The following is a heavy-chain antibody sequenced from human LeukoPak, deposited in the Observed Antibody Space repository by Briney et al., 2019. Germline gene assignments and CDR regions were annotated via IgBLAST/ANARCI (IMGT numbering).Heavy chain of an antibody. CDR3: ARQYGDYCDY. CDR2: INHSGST. J-gene: IGHJ4*02. D-gene: IGHD4-17*01. V-gene: IGHV4-34*01. Sequence: SETLSLTCAVYGGSFSGYYWSWIRQPPGKGLEWIGEINHSGSTNYNSSLKSRVTISVDTSKNQFSLKLSSVTAADTAVYYCARQYGDYCDYWGQGTLVTVSS. CDR1: GGSFSGYY.